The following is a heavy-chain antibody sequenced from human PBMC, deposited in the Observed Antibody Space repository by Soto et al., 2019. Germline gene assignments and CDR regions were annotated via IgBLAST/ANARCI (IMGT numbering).Heavy chain of an antibody. CDR3: ASRAGGMDV. CDR1: VYSFTSYW. J-gene: IGHJ6*02. D-gene: IGHD3-10*01. V-gene: IGHV5-10-1*01. Sequence: RGESLKISCKGSVYSFTSYWISWVRQMPGKGLEWMGRIDPSDSYTNYSPSFQGHVTISADKSISTAYLQWSSLKASDTAMYYCASRAGGMDVWGQGTTVTVSS. CDR2: IDPSDSYT.